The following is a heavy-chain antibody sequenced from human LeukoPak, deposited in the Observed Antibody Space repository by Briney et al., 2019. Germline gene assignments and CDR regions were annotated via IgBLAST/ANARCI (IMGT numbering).Heavy chain of an antibody. CDR1: GYTFTNYG. D-gene: IGHD6-6*01. V-gene: IGHV1-18*01. Sequence: ASVKVSCKASGYTFTNYGVSWVRQAPGQGLDWMGWISAYNGNKVYAQELQGRVTMTTDTSTSTAYMELRSLRSDDTAVYYCARDRWSSSSSEGALDIWGQGTMVTVSS. CDR2: ISAYNGNK. J-gene: IGHJ3*02. CDR3: ARDRWSSSSSEGALDI.